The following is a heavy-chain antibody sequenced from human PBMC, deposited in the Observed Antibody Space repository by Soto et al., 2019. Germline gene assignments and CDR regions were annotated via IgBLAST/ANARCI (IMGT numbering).Heavy chain of an antibody. CDR2: IDYRGTI. CDR1: GGSIATSSYF. J-gene: IGHJ5*02. Sequence: SETLSLTCTVSGGSIATSSYFWAWIRRPPGKGLEWIGSIDYRGTIYNNPSLKSRVTISVDTSKNHFSLKLDSVTAADTALYYCSRRAPEGFGPWGQRTLVTVSS. CDR3: SRRAPEGFGP. V-gene: IGHV4-39*02.